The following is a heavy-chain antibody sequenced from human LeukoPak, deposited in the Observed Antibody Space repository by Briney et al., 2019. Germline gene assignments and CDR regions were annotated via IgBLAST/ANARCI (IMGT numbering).Heavy chain of an antibody. J-gene: IGHJ3*02. CDR2: IYYSGST. CDR3: ARTTVTKSYAFDI. Sequence: TSETLSLTCTVSGGSLSDYYWTWVRQPPGKGLEWIGYIYYSGSTNYNPSLKSRVTISVDTSKTQFSLKLTSVTAADTAVYYCARTTVTKSYAFDIWGQGTMVTVSS. V-gene: IGHV4-59*01. D-gene: IGHD4-17*01. CDR1: GGSLSDYY.